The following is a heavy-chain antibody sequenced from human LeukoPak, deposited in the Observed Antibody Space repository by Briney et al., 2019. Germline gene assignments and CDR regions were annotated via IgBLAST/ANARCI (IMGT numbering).Heavy chain of an antibody. J-gene: IGHJ2*01. CDR3: ARDGFTMIVVGWYFDL. Sequence: GGSLRLSCAASGFNFNDYSVNWVRQAPGKGLEWVSSITVSSSYIYYADSVKGRFTISRDNSKNTLYLQMNSLRAEDTAVYYCARDGFTMIVVGWYFDLWGRGTLVTVSS. CDR2: ITVSSSYI. CDR1: GFNFNDYS. V-gene: IGHV3-21*01. D-gene: IGHD3-22*01.